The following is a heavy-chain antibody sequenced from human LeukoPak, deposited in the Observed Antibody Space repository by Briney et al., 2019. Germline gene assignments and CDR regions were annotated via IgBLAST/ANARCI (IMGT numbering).Heavy chain of an antibody. J-gene: IGHJ3*02. CDR3: ATLEPYVGKDAFDI. CDR1: GYTFTGYY. D-gene: IGHD1-26*01. V-gene: IGHV1-2*06. CDR2: INPNSGGT. Sequence: ASVKVSCKASGYTFTGYYMHWVRQAPGQGLEWMGRINPNSGGTNCAQKFQGRVTMTRDTSISTAYMELSRLRSDDTAVYYCATLEPYVGKDAFDIWGQGTMVTVSS.